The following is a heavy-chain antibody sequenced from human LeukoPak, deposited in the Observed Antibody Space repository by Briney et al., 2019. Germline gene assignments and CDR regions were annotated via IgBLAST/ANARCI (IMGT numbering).Heavy chain of an antibody. V-gene: IGHV4-59*01. CDR3: ARERETYYYGSGSAAHDAFDI. CDR2: IYYSGST. D-gene: IGHD3-10*01. Sequence: SETLSLTCTVSGGSISSYYWSWIRQPPGKGLEWIGYIYYSGSTNYNPSLKSRVTISVDTSKNQFSLKLSPVTAADTAVYYCARERETYYYGSGSAAHDAFDIWGQGTMVTVSS. CDR1: GGSISSYY. J-gene: IGHJ3*02.